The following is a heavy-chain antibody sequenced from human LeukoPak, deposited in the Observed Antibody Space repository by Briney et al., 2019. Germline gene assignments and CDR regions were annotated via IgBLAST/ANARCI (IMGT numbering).Heavy chain of an antibody. CDR3: ATHSPEWRYSGYYNYYYMDV. D-gene: IGHD5-12*01. Sequence: GASVKVSCKASGYSFTGHYMHWVRQAPGQGLEWMGWINPKSGGTNYAQKFQGRVTMTRDTSISTAYMDMSSLRSDDTAVYFCATHSPEWRYSGYYNYYYMDVWGNGTTVTVSS. V-gene: IGHV1-2*02. J-gene: IGHJ6*03. CDR1: GYSFTGHY. CDR2: INPKSGGT.